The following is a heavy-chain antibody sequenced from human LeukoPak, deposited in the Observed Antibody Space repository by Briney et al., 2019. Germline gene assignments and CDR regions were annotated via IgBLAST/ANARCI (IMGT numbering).Heavy chain of an antibody. CDR1: GGSFSGYY. V-gene: IGHV4-34*01. D-gene: IGHD1-26*01. Sequence: SETLSLTCAVYGGSFSGYYWSWIRQPPGKGLEWIGEINHSGSTNYNPSLKSRVTISVDTSKNQFSLKLSSVTATDTAVYYCARAGGSSRSPFDYWGQGTQVTVSS. J-gene: IGHJ4*02. CDR3: ARAGGSSRSPFDY. CDR2: INHSGST.